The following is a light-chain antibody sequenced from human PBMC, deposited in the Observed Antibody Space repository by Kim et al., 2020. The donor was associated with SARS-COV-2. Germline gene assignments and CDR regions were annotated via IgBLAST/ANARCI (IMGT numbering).Light chain of an antibody. CDR3: CSYAGGYTFEV. CDR1: SSDVGAFDY. V-gene: IGLV2-11*01. J-gene: IGLJ1*01. Sequence: QSALTQPRSVSGSPGQSVTISCTGTSSDVGAFDYVSWYQQHPGKAPKLMIYDVNKRPSGVPDRFSGSKSGNTASLTISGLQADDEADYYCCSYAGGYTFEVFGSGTKVTVL. CDR2: DVN.